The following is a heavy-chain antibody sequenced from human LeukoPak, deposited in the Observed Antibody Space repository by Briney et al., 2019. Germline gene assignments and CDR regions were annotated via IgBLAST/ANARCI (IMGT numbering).Heavy chain of an antibody. CDR1: GFTFSSYW. J-gene: IGHJ4*02. Sequence: GGSLRLSCAAAGFTFSSYWMTWVRQAPEKGLEWVAQINLVGSGKNHVDSVKGRFTISRDNSKNTLYLQMNSLRAEETAVYYCEAKYELTKVWGQGTLVTVSS. V-gene: IGHV3-7*03. D-gene: IGHD1-7*01. CDR3: EAKYELTKV. CDR2: INLVGSGK.